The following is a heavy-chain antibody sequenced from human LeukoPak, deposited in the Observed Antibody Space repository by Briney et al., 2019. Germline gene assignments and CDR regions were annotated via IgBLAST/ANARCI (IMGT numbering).Heavy chain of an antibody. D-gene: IGHD3-22*01. CDR2: IWYDGSNK. CDR1: GFTFSSYA. V-gene: IGHV3-33*08. J-gene: IGHJ4*02. Sequence: GRSLRLSCAASGFTFSSYAMHWVRQAPGKGLEWVAVIWYDGSNKYYADSVKGRFTISRDNSKNTLYLQMNSLRAEDTAVYYCARSTTYYYDSSGFDYWGQGTLVTVSS. CDR3: ARSTTYYYDSSGFDY.